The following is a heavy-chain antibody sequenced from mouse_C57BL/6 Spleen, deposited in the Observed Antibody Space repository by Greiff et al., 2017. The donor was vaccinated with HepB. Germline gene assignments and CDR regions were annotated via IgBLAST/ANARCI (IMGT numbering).Heavy chain of an antibody. V-gene: IGHV14-1*01. CDR3: ITDNDYDVWFAY. CDR1: GFNIKDYY. D-gene: IGHD2-4*01. CDR2: IDPEDGDT. J-gene: IGHJ3*01. Sequence: EVQLQQSGAELVRPGASVKLSCTASGFNIKDYYMHWVKQRPEQGLEWIGRIDPEDGDTEYAPKFQGKATMTADTSSNTAYLQLSSLTAEDTAVYYCITDNDYDVWFAYWGQGTLVTVSA.